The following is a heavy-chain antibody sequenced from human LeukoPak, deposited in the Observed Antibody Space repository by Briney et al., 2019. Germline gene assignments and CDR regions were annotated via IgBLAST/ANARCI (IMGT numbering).Heavy chain of an antibody. CDR2: ISGSGGSI. Sequence: GGSLRLSCAASGFTFSSYAMSWVRQAPGKGLEGVSSISGSGGSIYYADSVKGQFTISRDNSKSTLYLQMNSLRAEDTAIYYCAKEAVAAAGPFDYWGQGTLVTVSS. D-gene: IGHD6-13*01. CDR3: AKEAVAAAGPFDY. V-gene: IGHV3-23*01. J-gene: IGHJ4*02. CDR1: GFTFSSYA.